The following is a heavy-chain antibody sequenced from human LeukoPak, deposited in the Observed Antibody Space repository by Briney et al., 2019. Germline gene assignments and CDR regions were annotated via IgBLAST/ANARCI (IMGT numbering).Heavy chain of an antibody. CDR2: ISGSDDGDST. Sequence: PGGSLRLSCAASGFTFSSYAMNWVRQAPGKGLEWVSAISGSDDGDSTYYADSVKGRFTISRDNSKNTLYLQMNSLRAEDTAIYYCAKGRQWPGVFDYWGQGTLVTVSS. D-gene: IGHD6-19*01. CDR1: GFTFSSYA. CDR3: AKGRQWPGVFDY. V-gene: IGHV3-23*01. J-gene: IGHJ4*02.